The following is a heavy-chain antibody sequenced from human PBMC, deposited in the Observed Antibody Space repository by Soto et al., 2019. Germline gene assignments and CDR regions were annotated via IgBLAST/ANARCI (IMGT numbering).Heavy chain of an antibody. CDR1: GFTFSSYG. Sequence: QVQLVESGGGVVQPGRSLRLSCAASGFTFSSYGMHWVRQAPGKGLEGVAVIWYDGSNKYYADPVKGRFTISRDNSKNTLYLQMNSLRAEDTAVYYCARGGYRLLYAYYYGMDVWGQGTTVTVSS. CDR2: IWYDGSNK. D-gene: IGHD2-2*02. J-gene: IGHJ6*02. V-gene: IGHV3-33*01. CDR3: ARGGYRLLYAYYYGMDV.